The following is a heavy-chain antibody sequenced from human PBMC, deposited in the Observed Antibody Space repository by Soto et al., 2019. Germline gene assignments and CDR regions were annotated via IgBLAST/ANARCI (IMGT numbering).Heavy chain of an antibody. CDR2: IYYSGST. CDR3: ASSDPSIEDIVVVVAVRDAFDI. D-gene: IGHD2-15*01. CDR1: GGSISSYY. V-gene: IGHV4-59*01. Sequence: SETLSLTCTVSGGSISSYYWSWIRQPPGKGLEWIGYIYYSGSTNYNPSIKSRVTISVDTSKNQFSLKLSSVTAADTAVYYCASSDPSIEDIVVVVAVRDAFDIWGQGTMVTVSS. J-gene: IGHJ3*02.